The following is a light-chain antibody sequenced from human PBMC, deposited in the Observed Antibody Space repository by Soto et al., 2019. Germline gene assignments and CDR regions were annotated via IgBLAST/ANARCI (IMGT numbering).Light chain of an antibody. CDR3: SSYTSSSTSLDV. V-gene: IGLV2-14*01. J-gene: IGLJ1*01. CDR1: SSDVGGYNY. CDR2: EVS. Sequence: QSALTQPASVSGSPGQSITISCTGTSSDVGGYNYVSWYQQHPGKAPKLMIYEVSNRPSAVSNPFSGSKSGNTASLTISGFQAEDEADDYCSSYTSSSTSLDVFGTGTKLTVL.